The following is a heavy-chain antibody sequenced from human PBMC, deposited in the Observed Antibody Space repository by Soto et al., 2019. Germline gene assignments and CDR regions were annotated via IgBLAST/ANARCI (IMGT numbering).Heavy chain of an antibody. V-gene: IGHV4-59*01. CDR2: IYYSGST. D-gene: IGHD3-16*01. CDR1: GDSISSYY. Sequence: QVQLQESGPRLVKPSETLSLTCTVSGDSISSYYWSWIRQPPGKGLEWIGYIYYSGSTNYNPSLKRRVTISVHTPKNQSSLKLTSVTAADMAVYYCARGVATFGPWGQGTLVTVSS. CDR3: ARGVATFGP. J-gene: IGHJ5*02.